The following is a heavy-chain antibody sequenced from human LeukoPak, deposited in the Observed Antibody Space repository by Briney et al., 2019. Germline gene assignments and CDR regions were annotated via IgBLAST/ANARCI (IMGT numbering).Heavy chain of an antibody. D-gene: IGHD1-1*01. CDR3: ARYKPQYRWDLYYFDY. CDR1: GFTLSSYW. J-gene: IGHJ4*02. CDR2: MKQDGSER. Sequence: GGSLRLSCAAYGFTLSSYWISWVRQAPGKGLEWVANMKQDGSERYYVDSVKGRFTISRDNAKNSLYLEMNSLRAEDTSVYYCARYKPQYRWDLYYFDYWGQGTLVTVSS. V-gene: IGHV3-7*01.